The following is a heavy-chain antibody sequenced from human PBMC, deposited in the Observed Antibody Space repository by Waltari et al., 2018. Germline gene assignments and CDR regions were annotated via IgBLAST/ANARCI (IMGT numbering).Heavy chain of an antibody. Sequence: EVQLVESGGGLVQPGGSLRLSCAASGFTFSSYWMRWVRQAPVKGLVLGADSKTDGSAKKYADSVKGRVTISRDNAKNTLFLQMNSLTAEDTAVYYCARGGYYAMDVWGQGTTVTVSS. CDR1: GFTFSSYW. CDR2: SKTDGSAK. D-gene: IGHD3-16*01. J-gene: IGHJ6*02. V-gene: IGHV3-74*03. CDR3: ARGGYYAMDV.